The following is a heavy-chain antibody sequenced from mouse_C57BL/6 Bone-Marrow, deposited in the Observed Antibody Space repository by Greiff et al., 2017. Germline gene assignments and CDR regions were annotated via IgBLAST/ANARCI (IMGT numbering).Heavy chain of an antibody. CDR3: ARRNYGSTPFDY. J-gene: IGHJ2*01. D-gene: IGHD1-1*01. V-gene: IGHV1-52*01. CDR2: IDPSDSET. CDR1: GYTFTSYW. Sequence: QVQLKQPGAELVRPGSSVKLSCKASGYTFTSYWMHWVKQRPIQGLEWIGNIDPSDSETHYNQKFKDKATLTVDKSSSTAYMQLSSLTSEDSAVYYCARRNYGSTPFDYWGQGTTLTVSS.